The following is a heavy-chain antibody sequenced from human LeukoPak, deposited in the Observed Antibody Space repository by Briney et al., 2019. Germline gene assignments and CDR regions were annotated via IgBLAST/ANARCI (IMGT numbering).Heavy chain of an antibody. J-gene: IGHJ6*03. D-gene: IGHD3-9*01. V-gene: IGHV4-61*02. CDR2: IYTSGST. CDR3: ARASDILTGVYYYYYMDV. Sequence: SQTLSLTCTVSGGSISSGSYYWSWIRQPAGKGLEWIGRIYTSGSTNYNPSLKSRVTISVDTSKNQFSLKLSSVTAADTAVYYCARASDILTGVYYYYYMDVWGKGTTVTISS. CDR1: GGSISSGSYY.